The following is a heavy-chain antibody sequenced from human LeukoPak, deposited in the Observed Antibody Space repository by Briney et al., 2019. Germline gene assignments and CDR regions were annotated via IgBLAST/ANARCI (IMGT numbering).Heavy chain of an antibody. J-gene: IGHJ4*02. CDR3: ARHDEWELHLFDY. CDR1: GGSIISSTFY. CDR2: IYYSGST. Sequence: SETLSLTCTVSGGSIISSTFYWGWVRQPPGKGLEWIGSIYYSGSTYYNPSLKSRVTISVDTSKNQFSLKLSSVTAADTAVYYCARHDEWELHLFDYWGQGTLVTVSS. D-gene: IGHD1-26*01. V-gene: IGHV4-39*01.